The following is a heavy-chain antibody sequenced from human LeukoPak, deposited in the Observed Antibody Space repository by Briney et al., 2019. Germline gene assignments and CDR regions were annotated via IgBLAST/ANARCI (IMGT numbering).Heavy chain of an antibody. CDR2: NSGSGGST. CDR3: AKDRVGITMVQGVLDY. CDR1: GFTFSSYA. J-gene: IGHJ4*02. Sequence: GVSLRLSCAASGFTFSSYAMSWVRQAPGKGLEWVSANSGSGGSTYYVDSVKGRFTISRDNSKNTLYLQMNCLRAEDTAVYYCAKDRVGITMVQGVLDYWGQGTLVTVSS. V-gene: IGHV3-23*01. D-gene: IGHD3-10*01.